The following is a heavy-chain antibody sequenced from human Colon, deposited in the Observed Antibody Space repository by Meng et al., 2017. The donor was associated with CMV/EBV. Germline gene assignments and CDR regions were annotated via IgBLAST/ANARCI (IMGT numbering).Heavy chain of an antibody. CDR3: ARYYNAHLGAYYFDY. CDR2: ISGSGGST. V-gene: IGHV3-23*01. D-gene: IGHD3-10*01. CDR1: GFTFSSYA. Sequence: GGSLRLSCAASGFTFSSYAMSWVRQAPGKGLEWVSAISGSGGSTYYADSVKGRFTISRDNSKNTLYLQMNSLRAEDTAVYYCARYYNAHLGAYYFDYWGQGTLVTVSS. J-gene: IGHJ4*02.